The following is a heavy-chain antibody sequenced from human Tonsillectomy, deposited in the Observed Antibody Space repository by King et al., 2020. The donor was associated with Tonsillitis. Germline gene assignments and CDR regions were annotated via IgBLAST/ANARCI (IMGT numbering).Heavy chain of an antibody. CDR3: ASYYDSSGSSGFDY. CDR1: GFTFSTYW. D-gene: IGHD3-22*01. Sequence: VQLVESGGGLVQPGGSLRLSCAASGFTFSTYWITWVRQAPGKGLEWVANIKQDGSEKYYVDSVKGRFTISRDNAKNSLYLQMNSLRAEDTAVYYCASYYDSSGSSGFDYWGQGTLVTVSS. V-gene: IGHV3-7*01. CDR2: IKQDGSEK. J-gene: IGHJ4*02.